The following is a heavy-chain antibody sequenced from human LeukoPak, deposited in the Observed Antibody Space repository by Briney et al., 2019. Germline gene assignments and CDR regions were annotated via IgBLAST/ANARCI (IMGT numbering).Heavy chain of an antibody. CDR2: IKPDGSEK. V-gene: IGHV3-7*05. CDR1: GFTFSNHW. CDR3: VRGSSGTVVRGVAWAWFDP. Sequence: PGGSLRLSCVASGFTFSNHWMTWVRQAPGKGLEWVANIKPDGSEKHFVDSVRGRFTISRDNAKDSLYLQMNSLRAEDTAVYYCVRGSSGTVVRGVAWAWFDPWGQGTLVTVSS. J-gene: IGHJ5*02. D-gene: IGHD3-10*01.